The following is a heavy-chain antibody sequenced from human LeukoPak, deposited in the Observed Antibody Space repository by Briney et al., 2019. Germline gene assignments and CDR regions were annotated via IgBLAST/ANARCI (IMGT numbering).Heavy chain of an antibody. V-gene: IGHV3-23*01. Sequence: GGSLRLSCAASGFIFSSYAMSWVRQAPGKGLEWVSAISSSGGSTYYADSVKGRFTISRDIAKNTLYLQMNSLRAEDTGVYYCAKDHYWSIDYWGRGTLVTVSS. D-gene: IGHD3-3*01. J-gene: IGHJ4*02. CDR3: AKDHYWSIDY. CDR2: ISSSGGST. CDR1: GFIFSSYA.